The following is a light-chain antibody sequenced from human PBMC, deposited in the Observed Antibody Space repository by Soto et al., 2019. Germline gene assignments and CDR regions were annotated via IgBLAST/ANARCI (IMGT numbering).Light chain of an antibody. Sequence: QSVLTQPRSVSGSPGQSVTISCTGTSSDVGGNNYVSWYQQHPGKAPKLMLYDVSKRPSGVPDRFSGSKSGNTASLTISGLQAEDEADYYCCSFAGRYVFGTGTKVTVL. V-gene: IGLV2-11*01. CDR2: DVS. J-gene: IGLJ1*01. CDR3: CSFAGRYV. CDR1: SSDVGGNNY.